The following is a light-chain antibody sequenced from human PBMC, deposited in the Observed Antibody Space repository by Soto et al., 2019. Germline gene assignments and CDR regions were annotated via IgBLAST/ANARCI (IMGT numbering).Light chain of an antibody. CDR3: QSYDSSLSAYV. CDR1: SSNLGADYD. CDR2: GNI. Sequence: QSVLTQPPSVSGAPGQRVTISCTGSSSNLGADYDVHWYQLLPGTAPKLLVYGNINRPSGVPDRFSGSKSATSASLAITGIQAEAEADYYCQSYDSSLSAYVFGAGTKVTV. V-gene: IGLV1-40*01. J-gene: IGLJ1*01.